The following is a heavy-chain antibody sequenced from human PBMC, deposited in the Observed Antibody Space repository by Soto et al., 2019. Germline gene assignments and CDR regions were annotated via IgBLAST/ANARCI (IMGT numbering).Heavy chain of an antibody. CDR1: GFTFSKYG. V-gene: IGHV3-30*18. CDR2: ISFDEKNT. CDR3: AKDRTDHFRTGFCDS. D-gene: IGHD3-3*02. Sequence: QVQLVESGGGVVQPGRSLRLSCSTSGFTFSKYGMHWFHQAPGKGLEWLAVISFDEKNTDYVDSVKDRFAISRDNAKNTLYLQMNSLRAEDTAVYFCAKDRTDHFRTGFCDSWGQGALVTVSS. J-gene: IGHJ4*02.